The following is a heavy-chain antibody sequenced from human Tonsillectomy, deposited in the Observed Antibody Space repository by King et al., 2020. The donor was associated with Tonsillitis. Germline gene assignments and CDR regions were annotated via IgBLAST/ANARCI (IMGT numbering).Heavy chain of an antibody. D-gene: IGHD2-15*01. V-gene: IGHV3-21*01. CDR1: GFTFSRYT. Sequence: VQLVESGGGLVKPGGSLRLSCAASGFTFSRYTMNWVRQAPGKGLEWVSSISSSTSYMYYADSVKGRFTISRDNAKNSLYLQMNSLRAEDTAVYYCAREGVGCSGGSCFSGWFDPWGQGSLVTVSS. J-gene: IGHJ5*02. CDR3: AREGVGCSGGSCFSGWFDP. CDR2: ISSSTSYM.